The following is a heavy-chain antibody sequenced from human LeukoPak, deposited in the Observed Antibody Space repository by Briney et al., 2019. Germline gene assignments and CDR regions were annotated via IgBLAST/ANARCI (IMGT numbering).Heavy chain of an antibody. V-gene: IGHV1-46*01. J-gene: IGHJ4*02. CDR1: GYTFTSNY. CDR2: IYPRDGST. CDR3: ARDQEGFDY. Sequence: ASVTVSCQASGYTFTSNYIHWVRQAPGQGLEWMGMIYPRDGSTSYAQKFQGRVTVTRDTSTSTVHMELSGLRSEDTAVYYCARDQEGFDYWGQGTLVTVSS.